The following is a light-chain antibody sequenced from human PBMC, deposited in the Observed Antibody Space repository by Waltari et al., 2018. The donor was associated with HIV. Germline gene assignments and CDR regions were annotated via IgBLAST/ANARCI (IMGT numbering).Light chain of an antibody. Sequence: SSELTQDPAVSVALGQTVRITCQGDRIRSFYASWYQQKPGQAPVLVIYGKNNRPSGIPDRFSGSSSGNTASLTITGAQAEDEADYYCNSRDSSGNHHVVFGGGTKLTVL. CDR2: GKN. J-gene: IGLJ2*01. V-gene: IGLV3-19*01. CDR1: RIRSFY. CDR3: NSRDSSGNHHVV.